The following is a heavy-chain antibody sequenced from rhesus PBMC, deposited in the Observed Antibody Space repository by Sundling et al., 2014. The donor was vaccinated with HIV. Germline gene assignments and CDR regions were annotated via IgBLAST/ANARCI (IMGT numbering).Heavy chain of an antibody. CDR2: VSNGGGNT. D-gene: IGHD1-44*01. V-gene: IGHV3S42*01. CDR1: GFIFSDYG. CDR3: AKGRELPDYGLDS. J-gene: IGHJ6*01. Sequence: EVQLVESGGGLVQPGGSLRLSCAASGFIFSDYGMFWVRQAPGKGLEWISAVSNGGGNTYYADSVKGRFTISRDNSKNTLSLQMNSLRAEDTAVYYCAKGRELPDYGLDSWGQGVVVTVSP.